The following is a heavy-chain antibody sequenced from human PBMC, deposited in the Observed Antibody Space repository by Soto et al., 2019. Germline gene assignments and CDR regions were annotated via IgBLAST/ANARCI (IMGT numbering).Heavy chain of an antibody. J-gene: IGHJ6*02. CDR3: ARGGIYSSSNPYYYCDMDV. D-gene: IGHD6-13*01. CDR1: GFTFSSYG. Sequence: QVQLVESGGGVVQPGRSLRLSCAASGFTFSSYGMHWVRQAPGKGLEWVAVIWYDGSNKYYADSVKGRFNISRDNYKNTLYRQMNSRRGEDTAVYYCARGGIYSSSNPYYYCDMDVWGQGTTVTVSS. V-gene: IGHV3-33*01. CDR2: IWYDGSNK.